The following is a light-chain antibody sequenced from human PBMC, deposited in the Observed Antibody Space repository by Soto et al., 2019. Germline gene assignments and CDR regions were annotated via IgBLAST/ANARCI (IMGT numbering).Light chain of an antibody. V-gene: IGLV2-23*01. J-gene: IGLJ1*01. Sequence: QSALTQPASVSGSPGQSITVSCTGTSSDVGSYNLVSWYQQHPGKAPKLMIYEGSKRPSGLSNRFSGSKSGNTASLTISGLQAEDEADYYCCSYAGSGTYVFGTWTKVTVL. CDR3: CSYAGSGTYV. CDR2: EGS. CDR1: SSDVGSYNL.